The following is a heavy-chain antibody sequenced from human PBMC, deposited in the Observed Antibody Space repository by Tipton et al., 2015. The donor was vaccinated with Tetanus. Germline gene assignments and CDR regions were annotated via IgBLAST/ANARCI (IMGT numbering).Heavy chain of an antibody. J-gene: IGHJ4*02. CDR2: VYHTGST. Sequence: TLSLTCTVTGGSLSSSHWAWIRQPPGKGLEWIGYVYHTGSTYYKPSLKSRVTMSVERSMNQFSLNLNSVTAADTAVYYCARGHLRGIVVAVFDCRGQGALVSVSS. CDR1: GGSLSSSH. CDR3: ARGHLRGIVVAVFDC. D-gene: IGHD2-15*01. V-gene: IGHV4-30-2*01.